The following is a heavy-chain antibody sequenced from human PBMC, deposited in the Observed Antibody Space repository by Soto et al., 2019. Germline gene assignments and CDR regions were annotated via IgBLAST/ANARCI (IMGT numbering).Heavy chain of an antibody. Sequence: QVQLQESGPGLVKPSQTLSLTCTVSGGSISSGDYYWSWIRQPPGKGLEWIGYIYYSGSTYYNPSLKGRVTISVDTSKNQFSLKLSSVTAADTAVYYCARGPGDSSGYSQEGWFDPWGQGTLVTVSS. V-gene: IGHV4-30-4*01. CDR3: ARGPGDSSGYSQEGWFDP. D-gene: IGHD3-22*01. CDR1: GGSISSGDYY. J-gene: IGHJ5*02. CDR2: IYYSGST.